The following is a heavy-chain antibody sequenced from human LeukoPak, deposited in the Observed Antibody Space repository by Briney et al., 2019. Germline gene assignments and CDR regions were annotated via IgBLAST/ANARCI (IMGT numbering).Heavy chain of an antibody. CDR2: MNPNSGNT. J-gene: IGHJ4*02. CDR1: GFTFDDYA. CDR3: ARRYDSGSYHLPH. D-gene: IGHD3-10*01. Sequence: GGSLRLSCAASGFTFDDYAMHWVRQAAGQGLEWMGWMNPNSGNTGYAQKFQGRITMARNTSISTAYMELSSLTSEDTAVYFCARRYDSGSYHLPHWGQGTLVTVSS. V-gene: IGHV1-8*01.